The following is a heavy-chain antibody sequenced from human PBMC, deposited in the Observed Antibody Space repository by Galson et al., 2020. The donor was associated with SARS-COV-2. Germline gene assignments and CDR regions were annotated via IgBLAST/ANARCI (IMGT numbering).Heavy chain of an antibody. D-gene: IGHD5-12*01. CDR3: ALYSGYDADY. CDR2: IYYSGST. Sequence: SETLSLTCTVSGGSISSSSYYWGWIRQPPGKGLEWIGSIYYSGSTYYNPSLKSRVTISVDTSKNQFSLKLSSVTAADTAVYYCALYSGYDADYWGQGTLVTVSS. V-gene: IGHV4-39*01. CDR1: GGSISSSSYY. J-gene: IGHJ4*02.